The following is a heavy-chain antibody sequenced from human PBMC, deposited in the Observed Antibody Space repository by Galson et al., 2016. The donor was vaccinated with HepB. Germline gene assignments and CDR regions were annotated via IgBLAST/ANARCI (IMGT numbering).Heavy chain of an antibody. CDR2: IYGSGGGT. D-gene: IGHD3-16*01. V-gene: IGHV1-46*01. Sequence: SVKVSCKASGYSFTSYNIHWVRQAPGQGLEWMGLIYGSGGGTDYAQKFQGRVTITRDTSTSTVYMELSGLTSDDRAVYYCARGGYHAYDYNDWGQGTPVTVSS. CDR3: ARGGYHAYDYND. J-gene: IGHJ4*02. CDR1: GYSFTSYN.